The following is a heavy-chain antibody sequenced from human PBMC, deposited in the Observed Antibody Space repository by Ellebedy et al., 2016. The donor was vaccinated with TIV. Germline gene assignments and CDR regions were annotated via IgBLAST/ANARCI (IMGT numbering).Heavy chain of an antibody. J-gene: IGHJ5*02. CDR2: SSSSGNSV. CDR1: GFTFSDYY. D-gene: IGHD3-10*01. Sequence: PGGSLRLSCAASGFTFSDYYMSWIRQAPGKGLEWVSYSSSSGNSVYYADSVKGRFTISRDNAKNSLYLQMNSLRAEDTALYYCARKYFYGSGSYSNDLWGQGTLVTVSS. V-gene: IGHV3-11*01. CDR3: ARKYFYGSGSYSNDL.